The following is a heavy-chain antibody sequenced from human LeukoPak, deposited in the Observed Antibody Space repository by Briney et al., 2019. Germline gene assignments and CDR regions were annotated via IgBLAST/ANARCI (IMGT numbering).Heavy chain of an antibody. Sequence: PGGSLRLSCAASGFIFSDHYMDWVRQAPGKGLEWVSSMSGSGHSTYYADSVKGRFTISRDNSKNTLYLQMNSLRAEDTAVYYCAKGGYCSGGSCYSDWFDPWGQGTLVTVSS. CDR3: AKGGYCSGGSCYSDWFDP. J-gene: IGHJ5*02. CDR2: MSGSGHST. D-gene: IGHD2-15*01. V-gene: IGHV3-23*01. CDR1: GFIFSDHY.